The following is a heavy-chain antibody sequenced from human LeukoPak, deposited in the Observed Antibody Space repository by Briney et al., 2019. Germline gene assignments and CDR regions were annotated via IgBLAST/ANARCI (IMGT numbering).Heavy chain of an antibody. V-gene: IGHV3-23*01. D-gene: IGHD2-2*01. CDR1: GFSLSSYA. Sequence: GGSLRLSCAASGFSLSSYAMSWVRQAPGKGLEWVSSITASGHNTYYVDSVKGRFTISRDNSKNTLYLQMDSLRAEETAVYYCATRPAADIGPPVFWGQGTLVTVSS. J-gene: IGHJ4*02. CDR3: ATRPAADIGPPVF. CDR2: ITASGHNT.